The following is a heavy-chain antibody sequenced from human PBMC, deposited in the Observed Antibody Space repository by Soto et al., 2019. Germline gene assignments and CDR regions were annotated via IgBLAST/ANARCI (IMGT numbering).Heavy chain of an antibody. D-gene: IGHD6-19*01. J-gene: IGHJ5*02. Sequence: QVQLVQSGAEVKKPGSSVKVSCKASGGTFSSYAISWVRQAPGQGLEWMGGIIPIFGTANYAQKFQGRVTITADKSTSTAYMELSSLRSEDTAVYYCARVGIAVAGTWDEDWFDPWGQGTLVTVSS. CDR3: ARVGIAVAGTWDEDWFDP. CDR2: IIPIFGTA. V-gene: IGHV1-69*06. CDR1: GGTFSSYA.